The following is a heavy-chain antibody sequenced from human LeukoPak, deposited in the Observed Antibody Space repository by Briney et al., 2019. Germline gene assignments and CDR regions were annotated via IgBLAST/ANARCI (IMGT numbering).Heavy chain of an antibody. J-gene: IGHJ5*02. D-gene: IGHD3-10*01. CDR1: GGSISSYY. Sequence: SETLSLTCTVSGGSISSYYWSWIRQPPGKGLEWIGYIYYSGSTNYNPSLKSRVTISVDTSKNQFSLKLSSVTAADTAVYYCAREGLGRYYYGSGTGFDPWGQGTLVTVSS. CDR2: IYYSGST. V-gene: IGHV4-59*01. CDR3: AREGLGRYYYGSGTGFDP.